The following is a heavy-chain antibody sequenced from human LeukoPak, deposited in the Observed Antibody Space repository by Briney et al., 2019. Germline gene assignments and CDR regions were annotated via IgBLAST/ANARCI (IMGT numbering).Heavy chain of an antibody. CDR2: INPNSGGT. CDR3: AREGGWDHFDY. V-gene: IGHV1-2*06. D-gene: IGHD6-19*01. CDR1: GGTFSSYA. Sequence: ASVKVSCKASGGTFSSYAISWVRQAPGQGLEWMGRINPNSGGTNYAQKFQGRVTMTRDTSISTAYMELSRLRSDDTAVYYCAREGGWDHFDYWGQGTLVTVSS. J-gene: IGHJ4*02.